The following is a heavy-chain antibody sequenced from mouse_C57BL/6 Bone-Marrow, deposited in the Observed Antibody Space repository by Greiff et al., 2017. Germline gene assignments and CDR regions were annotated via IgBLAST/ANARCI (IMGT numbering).Heavy chain of an antibody. CDR1: GYTFTSYW. CDR3: ARFDYDTAWFAY. CDR2: IHPNSGST. D-gene: IGHD2-4*01. Sequence: QVQLQQPGAELVKPGASVKLSCKASGYTFTSYWMHWVKQRPGQGIEWIGMIHPNSGSTNSNEKFNSKATLTVDKSSSTAYMQLSSLTSEDSAVYYCARFDYDTAWFAYWGQGTLVTVSA. V-gene: IGHV1-64*01. J-gene: IGHJ3*01.